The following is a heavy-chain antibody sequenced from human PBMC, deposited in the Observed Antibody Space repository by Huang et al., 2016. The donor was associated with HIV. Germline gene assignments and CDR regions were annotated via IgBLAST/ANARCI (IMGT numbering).Heavy chain of an antibody. J-gene: IGHJ4*02. CDR1: GGSISGSSYY. V-gene: IGHV4-39*01. CDR3: ASGGSFVEF. CDR2: IYYRGST. Sequence: QLQLQESGPGLVKPSETLSLTCTVSGGSISGSSYYWGWIRQPPGKGLEWIGNIYYRGSTYYNPSLKSRVTISVDTSKKQFSLKLRSVTAADTAVYYCASGGSFVEFWGQGTPVTFSS. D-gene: IGHD3-16*01.